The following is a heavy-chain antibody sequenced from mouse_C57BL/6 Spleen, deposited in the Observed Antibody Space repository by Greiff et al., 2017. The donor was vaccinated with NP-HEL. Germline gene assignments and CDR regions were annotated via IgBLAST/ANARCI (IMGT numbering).Heavy chain of an antibody. CDR2: LDPSDSYT. CDR3: ARRFTTVVATDAMDY. D-gene: IGHD1-1*01. J-gene: IGHJ4*01. Sequence: QVQLQQPGAELVMPGASVKLSCKASGYTFTSYWMHWVKQRPGQGLEWIGELDPSDSYTNYNQKFKGKSTLTVDKSSSTAYMQLSSLTSEDSAVYYCARRFTTVVATDAMDYWGQGTSVTVSS. V-gene: IGHV1-69*01. CDR1: GYTFTSYW.